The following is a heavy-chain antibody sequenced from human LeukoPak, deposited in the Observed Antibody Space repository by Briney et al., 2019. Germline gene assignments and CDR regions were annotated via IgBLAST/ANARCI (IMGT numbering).Heavy chain of an antibody. D-gene: IGHD3-10*01. J-gene: IGHJ4*02. CDR1: GYTFTGYY. CDR3: ARGFFGSGSYYDY. Sequence: ASVKVSCKASGYTFTGYYMHWVRQAPGQGLEWMGWINPNSGGTNYALKFQGRVTMTRDTSISTAYMELSRLRSDDTAVYYCARGFFGSGSYYDYWGQGTLVTVSS. V-gene: IGHV1-2*02. CDR2: INPNSGGT.